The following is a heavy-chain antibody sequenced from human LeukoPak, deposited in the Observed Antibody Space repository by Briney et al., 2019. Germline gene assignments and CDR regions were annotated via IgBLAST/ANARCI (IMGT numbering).Heavy chain of an antibody. CDR2: ISGSGGST. CDR3: AKSGQLLWFGEPHDAFDI. Sequence: GGSLRLSCAASGFTFSSYAMSWVRQAPGKGLEWVSAISGSGGSTYYADSVKGRFTISRDNSKNTLYLQMNSLRAEDTAVYYCAKSGQLLWFGEPHDAFDIWGQGTMVTVSS. J-gene: IGHJ3*02. D-gene: IGHD3-10*01. V-gene: IGHV3-23*01. CDR1: GFTFSSYA.